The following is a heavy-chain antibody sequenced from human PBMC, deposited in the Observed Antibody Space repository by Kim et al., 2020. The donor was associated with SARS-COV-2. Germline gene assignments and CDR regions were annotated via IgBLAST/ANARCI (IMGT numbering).Heavy chain of an antibody. CDR2: IYYSGST. CDR1: GGSVSSGSYY. Sequence: SETLSLTCTVSGGSVSSGSYYWSWIRQPPGKGLEWIGYIYYSGSTNYNPSLKSRVTISVDTSKNQFSLKLSSVTAADTAVYYCARDRKEGWNGADWFDPWGQGTLVTVSS. CDR3: ARDRKEGWNGADWFDP. D-gene: IGHD1-1*01. V-gene: IGHV4-61*01. J-gene: IGHJ5*02.